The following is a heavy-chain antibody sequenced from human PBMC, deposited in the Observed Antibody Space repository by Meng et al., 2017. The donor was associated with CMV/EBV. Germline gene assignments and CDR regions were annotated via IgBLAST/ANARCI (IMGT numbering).Heavy chain of an antibody. D-gene: IGHD6-13*01. Sequence: SETLSLTCTVSGGSISSSSYYWGWIRQPPGKGLEWIGSIYYSGSTYYNPSLKSRVTISVDTSKNQFSLKLSSVTAADTAVYYCARDERYSSSWFWRPFDYWGQGTLVTVSS. J-gene: IGHJ4*02. V-gene: IGHV4-39*07. CDR3: ARDERYSSSWFWRPFDY. CDR1: GGSISSSSYY. CDR2: IYYSGST.